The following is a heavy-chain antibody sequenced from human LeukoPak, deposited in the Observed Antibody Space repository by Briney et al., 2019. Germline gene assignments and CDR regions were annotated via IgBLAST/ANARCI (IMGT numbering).Heavy chain of an antibody. D-gene: IGHD2-15*01. Sequence: PGGSLRLSCAASGFTFSNYWMNWVRQAPGKGLEWVANIKQDGSAKYYVDSVKGRLTISRDNAKSLLYLQMNSLRAEDTAVYYCARVLYCSGGSCRDYWSQGTLVTVSS. J-gene: IGHJ4*02. CDR1: GFTFSNYW. CDR3: ARVLYCSGGSCRDY. CDR2: IKQDGSAK. V-gene: IGHV3-7*01.